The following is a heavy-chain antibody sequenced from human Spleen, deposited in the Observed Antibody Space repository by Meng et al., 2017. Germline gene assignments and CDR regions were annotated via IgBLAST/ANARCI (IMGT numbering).Heavy chain of an antibody. CDR3: ARDRQARGYFDY. D-gene: IGHD1-26*01. V-gene: IGHV3-30-3*01. CDR2: ISYDGSNK. CDR1: GFTFSSYA. Sequence: QVQLVESGGGVVQPGRSLRLSCAASGFTFSSYAMHWVRQAPGKGLEWVAVISYDGSNKYYADSVKGRFTISRDNSKNTLYLQMNSLRAEDTAVYYCARDRQARGYFDYWGQGTLVTVSS. J-gene: IGHJ4*02.